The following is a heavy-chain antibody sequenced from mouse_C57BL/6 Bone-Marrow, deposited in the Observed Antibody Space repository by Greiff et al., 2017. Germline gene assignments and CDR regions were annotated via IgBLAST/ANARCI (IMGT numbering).Heavy chain of an antibody. CDR1: GFNIKNTS. J-gene: IGHJ2*01. V-gene: IGHV14-3*01. CDR3: ASAYYYRFDY. D-gene: IGHD1-1*01. Sequence: VQLQQSVAELVRPGASVKLSCTASGFNIKNTSMHWVKQRPEQGLEWIGRIDPANGNTKYAPKFQGKATITADTSSNTAYLQLSSLTSEDTAIYYCASAYYYRFDYWGQGTTLTVSA. CDR2: IDPANGNT.